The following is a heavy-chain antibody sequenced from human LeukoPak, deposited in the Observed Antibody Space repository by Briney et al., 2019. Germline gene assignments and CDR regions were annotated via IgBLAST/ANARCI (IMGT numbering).Heavy chain of an antibody. V-gene: IGHV3-30-3*01. J-gene: IGHJ4*02. D-gene: IGHD3-3*01. Sequence: GGSLRLSCAASGFTFSSYAMHWVRQAPGKGLEWVAVISYDGSNKYYADSVKGRFTISRDNSKNTLYLQMNSLRAEDTAVYYCASPRYDFWSGMRNFDYWGQGTLVTVSS. CDR1: GFTFSSYA. CDR3: ASPRYDFWSGMRNFDY. CDR2: ISYDGSNK.